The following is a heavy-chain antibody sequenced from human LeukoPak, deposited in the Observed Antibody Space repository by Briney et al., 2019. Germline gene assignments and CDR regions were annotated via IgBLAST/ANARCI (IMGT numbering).Heavy chain of an antibody. D-gene: IGHD4/OR15-4a*01. CDR3: ANLKGVLSHFDY. V-gene: IGHV3-23*01. J-gene: IGHJ4*02. CDR2: ISGSGGST. CDR1: GFTFSSYA. Sequence: AGGSLRLSCAASGFTFSSYAMSWVRQAPGKGLAWVSAISGSGGSTYYADSVKGRFTISRDNSKNTLYLQMNSLRAEDTAVYYCANLKGVLSHFDYGGQGTLVTVSS.